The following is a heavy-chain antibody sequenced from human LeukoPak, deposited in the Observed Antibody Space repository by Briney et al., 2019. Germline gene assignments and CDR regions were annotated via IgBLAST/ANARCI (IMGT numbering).Heavy chain of an antibody. Sequence: PSQTLSLTCTVSGCSISSGGYYWSWIRQHPGKGLEWIGYIYYSGSTYYNPSLKSRVTISVDTSKNQFSLKLSSVTAADTAVYYCARGEGPTVPAAIRGNWFDPWGQGTLVTVSS. CDR2: IYYSGST. CDR3: ARGEGPTVPAAIRGNWFDP. D-gene: IGHD2-2*02. CDR1: GCSISSGGYY. V-gene: IGHV4-31*03. J-gene: IGHJ5*02.